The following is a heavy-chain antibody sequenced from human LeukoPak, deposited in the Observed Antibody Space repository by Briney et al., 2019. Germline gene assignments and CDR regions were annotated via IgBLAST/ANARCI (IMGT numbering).Heavy chain of an antibody. D-gene: IGHD3-22*01. J-gene: IGHJ4*02. CDR3: GRVYYYDSSGYSR. CDR1: GGSISSYY. V-gene: IGHV4-59*01. Sequence: SETLSLTCTVSGGSISSYYWSWIRQPPGKGLEWIGYIYYSGSTNYNPSLKSRVTISVDTSKNQFSLKLSSVTAADTAVYYCGRVYYYDSSGYSRWGQGTLVTVSS. CDR2: IYYSGST.